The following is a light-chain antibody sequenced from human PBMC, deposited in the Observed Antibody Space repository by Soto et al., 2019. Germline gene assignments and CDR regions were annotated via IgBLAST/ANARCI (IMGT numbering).Light chain of an antibody. J-gene: IGLJ2*01. CDR3: CSYAGSSTPVV. CDR1: SSDVGSYNL. Sequence: QPVLTQPASVSGSPGQSITISCTGTSSDVGSYNLVSWYQQHPGKAPKLMIYEGNRRPSGVSNRFSGSKSGNTASLTISGLQAEDEADYYCCSYAGSSTPVVFGGGTKLTVL. CDR2: EGN. V-gene: IGLV2-23*01.